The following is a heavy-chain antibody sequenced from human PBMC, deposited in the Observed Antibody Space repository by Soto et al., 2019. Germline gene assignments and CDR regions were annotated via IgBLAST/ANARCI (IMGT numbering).Heavy chain of an antibody. CDR1: GYTFTSYA. CDR2: INAGNGNT. D-gene: IGHD3-16*01. CDR3: ASSGGSAAYYYYYYGMDV. J-gene: IGHJ6*02. V-gene: IGHV1-3*01. Sequence: VASVKVSCKASGYTFTSYAMHWVRQAPGQRLEWMGWINAGNGNTKYSQKFQGRVTITRDTSASTAYMELSSLRSEDTAVYYCASSGGSAAYYYYYYGMDVWGQGTTVTVSS.